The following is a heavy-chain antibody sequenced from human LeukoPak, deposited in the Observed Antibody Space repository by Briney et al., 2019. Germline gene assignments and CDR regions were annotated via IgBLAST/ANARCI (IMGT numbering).Heavy chain of an antibody. CDR2: INHSGGT. CDR3: ARDLASSSSDGFDY. Sequence: SEALSLTCAVYGGSFSGYSWNWIRQPPVKGLEWIGEINHSGGTNYNPSLKSRVTISVDTSKNQFSLKLSSVTAADTAVYYCARDLASSSSDGFDYWGQGTLVTVSS. V-gene: IGHV4-34*01. CDR1: GGSFSGYS. J-gene: IGHJ4*02. D-gene: IGHD6-6*01.